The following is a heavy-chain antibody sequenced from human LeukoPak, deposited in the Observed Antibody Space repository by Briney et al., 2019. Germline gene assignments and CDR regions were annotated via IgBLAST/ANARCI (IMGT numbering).Heavy chain of an antibody. V-gene: IGHV3-23*01. Sequence: PGGSLRLSCAASGFTFSSYAMSWVRQAPGNGLEWVSAISGSGGSTYYADSVKGRFTISRDNSKNTLYLQMNSLRAEDTAVYYCAKVPYSSSWEGYFDYWGQGTLVTVSS. J-gene: IGHJ4*02. D-gene: IGHD6-6*01. CDR1: GFTFSSYA. CDR2: ISGSGGST. CDR3: AKVPYSSSWEGYFDY.